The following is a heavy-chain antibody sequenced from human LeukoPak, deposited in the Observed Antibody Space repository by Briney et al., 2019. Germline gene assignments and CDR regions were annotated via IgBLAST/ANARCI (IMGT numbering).Heavy chain of an antibody. J-gene: IGHJ4*02. CDR2: NNHSGST. CDR1: GGSFSGYY. V-gene: IGHV4-34*01. CDR3: VVPAAIRGGGYYFDY. Sequence: SETLSLTCAVYGGSFSGYYWSWIRQPPGKGLEWIGENNHSGSTNYNPSLKSRVTISVDTSKNQFSLKLSSVTAADTAVYYCVVPAAIRGGGYYFDYWGQGTLVTVSS. D-gene: IGHD2-2*02.